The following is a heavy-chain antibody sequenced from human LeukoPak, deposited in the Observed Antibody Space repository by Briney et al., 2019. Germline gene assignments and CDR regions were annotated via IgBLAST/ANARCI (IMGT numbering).Heavy chain of an antibody. Sequence: SETLSLTCTVSGASINSHYWSWIRQPPGKGLEWIGYIYHSGSTNYNPSLKSRVTISVDTSKNQFSLKLSSVTAADTAVYYCARRLARRGYGDYCDYWGQGTLVTVSS. J-gene: IGHJ4*02. CDR2: IYHSGST. CDR1: GASINSHY. D-gene: IGHD4-17*01. V-gene: IGHV4-59*08. CDR3: ARRLARRGYGDYCDY.